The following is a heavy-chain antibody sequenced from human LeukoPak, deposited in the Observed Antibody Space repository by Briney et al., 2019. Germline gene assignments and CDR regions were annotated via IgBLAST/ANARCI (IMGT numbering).Heavy chain of an antibody. CDR1: GYSFTSYW. D-gene: IGHD3-22*01. V-gene: IGHV5-51*01. Sequence: GESLKISCQGSGYSFTSYWIGWVRQMPGKGLEWMGIIYPGDSDTRYSPSFQGQVTISADKSISTAYLQWSSLKASDTAMYYCARRHDSSGSPHAFDIWGQGTMVTVSS. CDR3: ARRHDSSGSPHAFDI. CDR2: IYPGDSDT. J-gene: IGHJ3*02.